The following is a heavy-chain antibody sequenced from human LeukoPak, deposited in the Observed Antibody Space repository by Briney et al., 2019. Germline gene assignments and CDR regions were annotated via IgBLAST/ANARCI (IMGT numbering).Heavy chain of an antibody. CDR3: VGGYGWLPDY. CDR1: GFTLSEHW. D-gene: IGHD6-19*01. V-gene: IGHV3-7*04. CDR2: IKQDGSKK. J-gene: IGHJ4*02. Sequence: GSLRLSCVASGFTLSEHWMNWVRQPPGKGLEWVANIKQDGSKKNYVDSVKGRFTISRDNAKNSVYLQMNSLRVEDTAVYYCVGGYGWLPDYWGQGTLVTVSS.